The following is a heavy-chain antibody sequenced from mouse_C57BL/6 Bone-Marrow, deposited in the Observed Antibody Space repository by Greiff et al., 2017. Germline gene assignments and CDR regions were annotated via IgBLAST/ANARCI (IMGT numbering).Heavy chain of an antibody. CDR3: KSGGYDYPYFDY. D-gene: IGHD2-4*01. J-gene: IGHJ2*01. V-gene: IGHV1-15*01. Sequence: LVESGAELVRPGASVTLSCKASGYTFTDYEMHWVKQTPVHGLEWIGAIDPETGGTAYNQKFKGKARLTADKSSSTAYMELRSLTSEDSAVYDCKSGGYDYPYFDYWGQGTTLTVSS. CDR2: IDPETGGT. CDR1: GYTFTDYE.